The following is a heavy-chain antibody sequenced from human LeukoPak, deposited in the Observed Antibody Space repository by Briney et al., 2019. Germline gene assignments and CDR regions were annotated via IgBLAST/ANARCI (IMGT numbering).Heavy chain of an antibody. V-gene: IGHV3-33*01. D-gene: IGHD1-26*01. J-gene: IGHJ4*02. CDR3: ATNSGSPGGY. CDR2: IWYDGSNK. Sequence: GGSLRLSCAASGFTFSDYTIHWVRQAPGKGLEWVAVIWYDGSNKYYADSVKGRFTISRDNSKNTLYLQMNSLRAEDTAMYYCATNSGSPGGYWGQGTLVTVYS. CDR1: GFTFSDYT.